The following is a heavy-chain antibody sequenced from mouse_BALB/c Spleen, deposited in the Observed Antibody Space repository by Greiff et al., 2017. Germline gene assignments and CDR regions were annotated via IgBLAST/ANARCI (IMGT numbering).Heavy chain of an antibody. CDR2: IWGGGST. CDR1: GFSLTDYG. V-gene: IGHV2-6-5*01. CDR3: AKHEHYSYNDYFDY. D-gene: IGHD2-12*01. Sequence: VMLVESGPGLVAPSQSLSITCTVSGFSLTDYGVSWIRQAPGKGLEWLGVIWGGGSTYYNSALKSRLSISKDNSKSQVFLKINSLQTNYTPMYYFAKHEHYSYNDYFDYWGQGTTLTVSS. J-gene: IGHJ2*01.